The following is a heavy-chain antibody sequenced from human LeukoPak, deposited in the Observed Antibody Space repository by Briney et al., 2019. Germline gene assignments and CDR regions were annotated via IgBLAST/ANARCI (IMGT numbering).Heavy chain of an antibody. CDR3: ATGLEYCSSTSCYNPAYYYYTDV. CDR2: ISRDSGTI. J-gene: IGHJ6*03. D-gene: IGHD2-2*02. V-gene: IGHV3-9*01. Sequence: GGSLRLSCAASGFIFNDYAMHWVRQAPGKGLEWVSGISRDSGTIVYADSVKGRFTISRDNARNSLYLQMNSLRAEDTAVYYCATGLEYCSSTSCYNPAYYYYTDVWGKGTTVTVSS. CDR1: GFIFNDYA.